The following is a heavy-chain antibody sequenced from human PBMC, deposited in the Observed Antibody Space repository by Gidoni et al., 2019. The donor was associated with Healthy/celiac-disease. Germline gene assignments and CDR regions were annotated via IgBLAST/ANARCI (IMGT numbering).Heavy chain of an antibody. Sequence: QVQLVQSGAEVKTPGASVHVSCKSSGYTFTSYYMHWLRQAPGPRLEWMGISNPSGGRTSYAQKFKGRVTMTRDTSTSTVYMELSSLRSEDTAVYYCARYSYGFDYWGQGTLVTVSS. J-gene: IGHJ4*02. CDR2: SNPSGGRT. D-gene: IGHD5-18*01. V-gene: IGHV1-46*01. CDR3: ARYSYGFDY. CDR1: GYTFTSYY.